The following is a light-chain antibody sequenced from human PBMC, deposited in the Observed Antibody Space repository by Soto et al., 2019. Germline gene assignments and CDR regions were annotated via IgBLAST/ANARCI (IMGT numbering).Light chain of an antibody. Sequence: DIQMTQSPSSLSASVGDRVTITCRASQSISTYLNWFQPKPGKAPKLLTYAASSLQSGVPSRFRGSGSGTDFTFTISSLQPEDFATYYCQQSYSTPPTFGQGTMVEIK. CDR1: QSISTY. V-gene: IGKV1-39*01. CDR2: AAS. J-gene: IGKJ1*01. CDR3: QQSYSTPPT.